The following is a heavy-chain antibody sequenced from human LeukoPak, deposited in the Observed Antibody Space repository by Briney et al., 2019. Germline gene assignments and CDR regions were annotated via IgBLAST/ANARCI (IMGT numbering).Heavy chain of an antibody. V-gene: IGHV6-1*01. CDR2: TYYRSKWYY. CDR3: ARGRSGTDVSLFEY. Sequence: SQTLSLTCAISGDSVSSNSAAWNWIRQSPSRGLEWLGRTYYRSKWYYDYAASVKSRIIINPDTSKNQFSLQLNSVTPEDTAVYYCARGRSGTDVSLFEYWGQGTLVTVSS. CDR1: GDSVSSNSAA. J-gene: IGHJ4*02. D-gene: IGHD1-1*01.